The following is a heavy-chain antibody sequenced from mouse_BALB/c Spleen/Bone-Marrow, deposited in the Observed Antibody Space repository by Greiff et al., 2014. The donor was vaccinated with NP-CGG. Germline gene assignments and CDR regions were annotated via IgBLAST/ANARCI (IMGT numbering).Heavy chain of an antibody. CDR3: TRGGPYFDV. CDR1: GYTFTSYW. V-gene: IGHV1-69*02. J-gene: IGHJ1*01. D-gene: IGHD1-1*02. Sequence: VQLQQSGAELVRPGASVKLSCKASGYTFTSYWINWVKQRPGQGLEWIGNIYPSDSYTNYNQKFKDKATLTVDKSSSTAYMQLGSPTSEDSAVYYCTRGGPYFDVWGAGTTVTVSS. CDR2: IYPSDSYT.